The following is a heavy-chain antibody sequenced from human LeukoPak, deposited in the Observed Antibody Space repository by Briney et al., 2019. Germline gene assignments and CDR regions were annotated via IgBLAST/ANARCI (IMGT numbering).Heavy chain of an antibody. Sequence: GASVKVSCKASGYTFTSYDINWVRQATGQGLEWMGWMNPNSGNTDYAQTIQGRVTMTRDTSIGTAYMELTNLRSEDTAVYYCTRGGPPDYWGQGTLVTVSS. CDR2: MNPNSGNT. CDR1: GYTFTSYD. J-gene: IGHJ4*02. V-gene: IGHV1-8*01. CDR3: TRGGPPDY.